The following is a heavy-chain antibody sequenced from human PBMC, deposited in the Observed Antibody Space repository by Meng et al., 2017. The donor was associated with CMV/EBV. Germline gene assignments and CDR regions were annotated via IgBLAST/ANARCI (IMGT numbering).Heavy chain of an antibody. CDR1: GYTFTSYD. CDR2: MNPNSGNT. V-gene: IGHV1-8*01. J-gene: IGHJ5*02. Sequence: SGYTFTSYDINWVRQATGQGIEWMGWMNPNSGNTGYAQKFQGRVTMTRNTSISTAYMELRSLRSEDTAVYYCARGPYSSSWYGYGFDPWGQGTLVTVSS. CDR3: ARGPYSSSWYGYGFDP. D-gene: IGHD6-13*01.